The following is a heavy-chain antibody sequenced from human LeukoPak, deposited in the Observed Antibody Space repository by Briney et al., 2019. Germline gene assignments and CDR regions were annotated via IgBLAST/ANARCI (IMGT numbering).Heavy chain of an antibody. CDR2: ISGSGTYT. J-gene: IGHJ4*02. D-gene: IGHD4-23*01. CDR3: ARDYGGTDIRGGNFDY. Sequence: GGSLRLSCAASGFTFSGYAMSWVRQAPGKGLQWVSTISGSGTYTYYADSVKGRFTISRDNSKNMLYLQMNSLRAKDTAVYYCARDYGGTDIRGGNFDYWGQGTLVTVSS. CDR1: GFTFSGYA. V-gene: IGHV3-23*01.